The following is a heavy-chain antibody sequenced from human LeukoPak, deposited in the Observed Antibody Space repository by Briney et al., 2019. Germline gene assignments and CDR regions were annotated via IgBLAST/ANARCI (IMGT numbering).Heavy chain of an antibody. CDR2: ISSSSSTI. J-gene: IGHJ4*02. Sequence: GGSLRLSCAASGFTFSSYSMNWVRQAPGKGLEWVSYISSSSSTIYYADSVKGRFTISRDNAKNSLYLQMNSLRAEDTAVYYCARDFRYCSSTSCYSYYFDYWGQGTLVTVSS. D-gene: IGHD2-2*01. CDR3: ARDFRYCSSTSCYSYYFDY. V-gene: IGHV3-48*01. CDR1: GFTFSSYS.